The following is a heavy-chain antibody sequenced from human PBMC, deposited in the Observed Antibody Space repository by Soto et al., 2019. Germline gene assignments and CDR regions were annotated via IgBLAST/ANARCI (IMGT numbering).Heavy chain of an antibody. CDR2: IYYSGST. CDR1: GGSISTYY. Sequence: QVQLQESGPGLVKPSETLSLTCTVSGGSISTYYWSWIRQPPGKGLEWIGYIYYSGSTNYNPSLKTRVPISVDRSKTQFSLKLSSVTAADTAVYYCARRVAAAAFDYWGQGTLVTVSS. CDR3: ARRVAAAAFDY. D-gene: IGHD6-13*01. J-gene: IGHJ4*02. V-gene: IGHV4-59*08.